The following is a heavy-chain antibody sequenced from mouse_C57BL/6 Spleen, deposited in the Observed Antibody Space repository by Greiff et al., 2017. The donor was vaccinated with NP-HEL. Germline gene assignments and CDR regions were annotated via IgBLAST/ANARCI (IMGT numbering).Heavy chain of an antibody. CDR1: GFTFSDYY. CDR2: INYDGSST. D-gene: IGHD2-4*01. CDR3: AREGDYDVRDWYFDV. V-gene: IGHV5-16*01. Sequence: EVKVVESEGGLVQPGSSMKLSCTASGFTFSDYYMAWVRQVPEKGLEWVANINYDGSSTYYLDSLKSRFIISRDNAKNILYLQMSSLKSEYTATYYCAREGDYDVRDWYFDVWGTGTTVTVSS. J-gene: IGHJ1*03.